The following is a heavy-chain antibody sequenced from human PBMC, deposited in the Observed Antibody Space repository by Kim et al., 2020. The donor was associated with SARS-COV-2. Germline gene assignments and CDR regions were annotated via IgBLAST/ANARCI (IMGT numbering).Heavy chain of an antibody. J-gene: IGHJ4*02. CDR3: ARVLDSGGYGGFEY. D-gene: IGHD3-22*01. V-gene: IGHV3-48*02. Sequence: ADSVKGRFTSSRDNAKNSLYLQMNSLREEEPAMYYCARVLDSGGYGGFEYWGQGTLVTVSS.